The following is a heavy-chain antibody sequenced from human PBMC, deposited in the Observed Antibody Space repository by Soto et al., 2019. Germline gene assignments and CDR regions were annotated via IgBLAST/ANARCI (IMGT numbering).Heavy chain of an antibody. Sequence: EVQLLESGGGLVQPGGSLRLSCAASGFTFSPYAMSWVRQAPGKGLECVSAISGHGVDTYYADSVKGRFTISRDNPQDTLYLQKSSLRAEDAAVYYCARGNEQLWFHFGMDVWGQGTTVTVSS. CDR3: ARGNEQLWFHFGMDV. CDR2: ISGHGVDT. V-gene: IGHV3-23*01. CDR1: GFTFSPYA. D-gene: IGHD3-10*01. J-gene: IGHJ6*02.